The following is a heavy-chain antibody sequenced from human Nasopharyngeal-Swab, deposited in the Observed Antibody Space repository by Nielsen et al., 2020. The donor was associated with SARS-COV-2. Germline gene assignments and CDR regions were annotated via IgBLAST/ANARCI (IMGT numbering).Heavy chain of an antibody. Sequence: VRQMPGKGLEWIGSIYYSGGTYYNPSLKSRVTISVDTSKNQFSLKLSSVTAADTAVYYCARLGYGDSNWFDPWGQGTLVTVSS. J-gene: IGHJ5*02. CDR3: ARLGYGDSNWFDP. CDR2: IYYSGGT. V-gene: IGHV4-39*01. D-gene: IGHD4-17*01.